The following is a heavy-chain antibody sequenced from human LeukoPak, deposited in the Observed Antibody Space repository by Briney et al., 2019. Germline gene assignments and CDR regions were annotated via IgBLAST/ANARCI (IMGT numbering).Heavy chain of an antibody. CDR3: ARGVNYYYGSGSYYGEAFYFDY. CDR1: GFTFSSYG. Sequence: GGSLRLSCAASGFTFSSYGMSWVRQAPGKGLEWVSAISGSGGSTYYADSVKGRFTISRDNSKNTLYLQMNRLRAEDTAVYYCARGVNYYYGSGSYYGEAFYFDYWGQGTLVTVSS. V-gene: IGHV3-23*01. CDR2: ISGSGGST. J-gene: IGHJ4*02. D-gene: IGHD3-10*01.